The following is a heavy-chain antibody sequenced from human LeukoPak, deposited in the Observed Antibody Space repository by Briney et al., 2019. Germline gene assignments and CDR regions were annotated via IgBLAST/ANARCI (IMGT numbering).Heavy chain of an antibody. CDR3: AREGQGSSYYDGKESFDY. V-gene: IGHV3-7*01. D-gene: IGHD1-26*01. Sequence: GGSLRLSCVASAFTFRNSWMSWVRQVPGKGLEWVANIGQDGREKNYVESVKGRFTISRDNGKYSLYLEMNSLRAEDTAVYFCAREGQGSSYYDGKESFDYWGQGTLVTVSS. CDR1: AFTFRNSW. J-gene: IGHJ4*02. CDR2: IGQDGREK.